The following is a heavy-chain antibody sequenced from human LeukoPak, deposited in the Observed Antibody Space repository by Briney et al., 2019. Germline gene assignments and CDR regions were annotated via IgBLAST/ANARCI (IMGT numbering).Heavy chain of an antibody. CDR3: ARDSLPYGDYGGSLGY. D-gene: IGHD4-17*01. Sequence: WASVKVSCKASGYTFTGYYMHWVRQAPGQGLEWMGWINPNSGGTNYAQKFQGRVTMTRDTSTSTVYMELSSLRSEDTAVYYCARDSLPYGDYGGSLGYWGQGTLVTVSS. CDR1: GYTFTGYY. J-gene: IGHJ4*02. V-gene: IGHV1-2*02. CDR2: INPNSGGT.